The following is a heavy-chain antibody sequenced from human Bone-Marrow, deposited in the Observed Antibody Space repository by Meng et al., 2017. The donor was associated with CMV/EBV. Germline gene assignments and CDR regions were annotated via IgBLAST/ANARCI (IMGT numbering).Heavy chain of an antibody. CDR1: GFTFSSYS. V-gene: IGHV3-21*01. CDR2: ISSSSSYI. Sequence: GESLKISCAASGFTFSSYSMNWVRQAPGKGLEWVSSISSSSSYIYYADSVKGRFTISRDNAKNSLYLQMNSLRAEDTAVYYCARFLVPAAISYYYGMDVWGQGPTVTVSS. CDR3: ARFLVPAAISYYYGMDV. D-gene: IGHD2-2*01. J-gene: IGHJ6*01.